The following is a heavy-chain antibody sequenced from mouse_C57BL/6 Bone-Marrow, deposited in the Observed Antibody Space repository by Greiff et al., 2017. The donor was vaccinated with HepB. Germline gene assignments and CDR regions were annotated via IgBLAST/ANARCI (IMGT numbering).Heavy chain of an antibody. D-gene: IGHD1-1*01. J-gene: IGHJ3*01. V-gene: IGHV10-3*01. Sequence: EVMLVESGGGLVHPKGSLKLSCAASGFTFNTYAMHWVRQAPGKGLEWVARIRSKSSNYATYYADSVKDRFTISRDDSQSMLYLQMNNLKTEDTAMYYCVREGYYGSRTGFAYWGQGTLVTVSA. CDR1: GFTFNTYA. CDR3: VREGYYGSRTGFAY. CDR2: IRSKSSNYAT.